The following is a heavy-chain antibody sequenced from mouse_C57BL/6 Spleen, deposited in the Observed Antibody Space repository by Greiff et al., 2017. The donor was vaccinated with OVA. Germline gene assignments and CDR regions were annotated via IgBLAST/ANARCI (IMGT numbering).Heavy chain of an antibody. V-gene: IGHV1-5*01. CDR2: IYPGNSDT. CDR3: TNYYSNSPWFAY. J-gene: IGHJ3*01. D-gene: IGHD2-5*01. CDR1: GYTFTSYW. Sequence: EVQLQQSGTVLARPGASVKMSCKTSGYTFTSYWMHWVKQRPGQGLEWIGAIYPGNSDTSYNQKFKGKAKLTAGTSASTAYMELSSLTNEDSAVYYWTNYYSNSPWFAYWGQGTLVTVSA.